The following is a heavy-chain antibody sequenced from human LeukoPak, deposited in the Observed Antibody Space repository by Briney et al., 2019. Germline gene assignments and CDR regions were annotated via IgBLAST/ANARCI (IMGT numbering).Heavy chain of an antibody. CDR3: ARDGVAELMSALDY. V-gene: IGHV3-21*06. J-gene: IGHJ4*02. Sequence: GGSLRLSCAASGITFSSYSMNWVRQAPGKGLEWVSFTSSSSTYIYYADSLKGRFTISRDNAKNSLYLQMNSLRAEDTAVYYCARDGVAELMSALDYWGQGILVTVSS. D-gene: IGHD1-26*01. CDR1: GITFSSYS. CDR2: TSSSSTYI.